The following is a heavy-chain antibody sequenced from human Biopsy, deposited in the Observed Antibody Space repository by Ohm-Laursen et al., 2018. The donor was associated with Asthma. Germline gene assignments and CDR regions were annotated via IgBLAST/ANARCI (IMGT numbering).Heavy chain of an antibody. D-gene: IGHD1-26*01. CDR3: ARGSSSRLSQWELLVSGGKRAHSYYGMDV. V-gene: IGHV4-59*12. CDR1: GGSISSSY. Sequence: SETLSLTCSVSGGSISSSYWSWIRQRPGKGLEWIGYIYHSGGTNYNPSLKSRVTMSVDTAKNQFSLRLTSVTAADTAVYYCARGSSSRLSQWELLVSGGKRAHSYYGMDVWGQGTTVTVSS. J-gene: IGHJ6*02. CDR2: IYHSGGT.